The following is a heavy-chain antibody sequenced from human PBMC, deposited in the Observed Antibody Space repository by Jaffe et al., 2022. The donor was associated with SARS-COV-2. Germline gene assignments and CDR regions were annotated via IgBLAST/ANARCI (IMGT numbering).Heavy chain of an antibody. CDR2: MNPNNGNT. CDR3: ARAERNGDIDY. V-gene: IGHV1-8*01. CDR1: GYTFTKYD. D-gene: IGHD2-8*01. Sequence: QVQLVQSGAEVMKPGASVKVSCKASGYTFTKYDFNWVRQATGQGLEWLGWMNPNNGNTGYAQKFQGRVTMTRDTSINTAYMELSSLRSEDTAVYYCARAERNGDIDYWGQGTLVTVSS. J-gene: IGHJ4*02.